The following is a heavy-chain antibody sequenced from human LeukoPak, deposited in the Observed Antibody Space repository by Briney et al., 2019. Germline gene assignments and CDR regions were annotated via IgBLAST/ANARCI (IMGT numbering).Heavy chain of an antibody. CDR1: GGSFSGYY. J-gene: IGHJ4*02. Sequence: SETLSLTCAVYGGSFSGYYWSWLRQPPGKGLEGIGEINHSGSTNYNPSLKSRVTISVDTSKNQFSLKLSSVTAADTAVYYCARGGGLRFLEWLSPYYYFDYWGQGTLVTVSS. V-gene: IGHV4-34*01. CDR3: ARGGGLRFLEWLSPYYYFDY. D-gene: IGHD3-3*01. CDR2: INHSGST.